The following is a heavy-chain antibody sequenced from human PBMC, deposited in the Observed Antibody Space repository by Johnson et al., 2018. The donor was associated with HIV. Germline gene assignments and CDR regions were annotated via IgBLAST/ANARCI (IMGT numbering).Heavy chain of an antibody. CDR1: GFTFSNAW. V-gene: IGHV3-11*04. CDR2: MSSSGSTI. Sequence: HVQLVESGGGLVKPGGSLRLSCAASGFTFSNAWMSWVRQAPGKGLEWISYMSSSGSTIYHAESVKGRFTISRDNAKNSLYLQMNSLRVEDTAVYYCAREQATLFFRASGAAFDVWGQGTMVTVSS. J-gene: IGHJ3*01. CDR3: AREQATLFFRASGAAFDV. D-gene: IGHD3-3*01.